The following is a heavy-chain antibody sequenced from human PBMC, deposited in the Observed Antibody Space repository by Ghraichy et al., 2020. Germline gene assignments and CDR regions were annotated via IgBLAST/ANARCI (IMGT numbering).Heavy chain of an antibody. CDR2: IYTSGST. V-gene: IGHV4-4*09. CDR1: GGSISSYH. CDR3: ARHLVRWSAEGSYAKYFHH. J-gene: IGHJ1*01. Sequence: SETLSLTCSVSGGSISSYHWSWIRQPPGKGLEWIGYIYTSGSTSYNPSLKSRATMSVDSSKNQVSLNLRSVTAADTAVYFCARHLVRWSAEGSYAKYFHHWGQGTLVTVSS. D-gene: IGHD4-23*01.